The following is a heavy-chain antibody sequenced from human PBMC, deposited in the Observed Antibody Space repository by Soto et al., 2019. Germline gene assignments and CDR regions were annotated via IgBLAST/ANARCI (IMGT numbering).Heavy chain of an antibody. CDR1: GGSFSGYY. CDR2: INPSGST. V-gene: IGHV4-34*01. Sequence: QVQLQQWGAGLLKPSETLSLTCAVYGGSFSGYYWSWIRQPPGKGLEWIGEINPSGSTNYNPSLKIRVTIPVDPSKHQFSLKLSSVTAADTAVYYCARASFQGREVAAAGTRNWYFDLWGRGTLVTVSS. D-gene: IGHD6-13*01. J-gene: IGHJ2*01. CDR3: ARASFQGREVAAAGTRNWYFDL.